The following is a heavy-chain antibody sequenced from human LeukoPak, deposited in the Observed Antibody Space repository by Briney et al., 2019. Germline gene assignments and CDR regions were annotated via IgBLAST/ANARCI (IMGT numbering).Heavy chain of an antibody. CDR1: GGSFSGYY. CDR2: INHSGST. CDR3: ARTHTVDY. V-gene: IGHV4-34*01. J-gene: IGHJ4*02. Sequence: SETLSLTCAVYGGSFSGYYWSWIRQPPGKGLEWIGEINHSGSTNYNPSLKSRVTISVDTSKNQFSLKLSSVTAGDTAVYYCARTHTVDYWGQGTLVTVSS.